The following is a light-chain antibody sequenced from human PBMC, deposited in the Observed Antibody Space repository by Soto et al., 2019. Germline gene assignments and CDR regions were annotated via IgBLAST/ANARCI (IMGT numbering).Light chain of an antibody. V-gene: IGKV1-5*03. CDR2: RAS. CDR3: QQYSTYPLT. J-gene: IGKJ4*01. CDR1: QSISNS. Sequence: DIQMTQTPSTRSASVGDRVTMTCRASQSISNSLAWYQQKPGKAPKLLIYRASALQSGVPSRFSGSGSGTEFTLTIDSLQPDDFATFYCQQYSTYPLTFGGGTRVYIE.